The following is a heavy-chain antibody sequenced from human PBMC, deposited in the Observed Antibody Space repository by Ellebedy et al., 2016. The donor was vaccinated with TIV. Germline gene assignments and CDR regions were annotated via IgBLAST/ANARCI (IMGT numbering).Heavy chain of an antibody. J-gene: IGHJ4*02. Sequence: PGGSLRLSCAASGFTVSSYTMNWVRQAPGKGLECVSSISSSATTIYYADSVKGRFTISRDDAENTVFLQMNSLRAEDTDVYYCTGGGYYCFESWGQGILVTVSS. CDR3: TGGGYYCFES. CDR1: GFTVSSYT. V-gene: IGHV3-21*06. D-gene: IGHD2-15*01. CDR2: ISSSATTI.